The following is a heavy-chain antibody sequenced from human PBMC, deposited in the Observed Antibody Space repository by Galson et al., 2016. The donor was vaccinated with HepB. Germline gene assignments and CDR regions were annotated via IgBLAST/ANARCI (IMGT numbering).Heavy chain of an antibody. D-gene: IGHD2-21*02. V-gene: IGHV2-5*02. J-gene: IGHJ4*02. CDR2: IYWDDDK. Sequence: PALVKPTQTLTLTCNFFGFSLSTSGVGVGWIRQPPGKALEWLALIYWDDDKRYNSSLKSRLTITKDTSKNQVVLTMTNMDPVDTATYYCVHGANVVVAAIPGFDYWGQGTLVIVSS. CDR3: VHGANVVVAAIPGFDY. CDR1: GFSLSTSGVG.